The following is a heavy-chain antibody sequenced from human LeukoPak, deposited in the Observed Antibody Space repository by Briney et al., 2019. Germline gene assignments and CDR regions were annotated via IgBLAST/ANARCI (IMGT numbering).Heavy chain of an antibody. CDR1: GFTFSSYS. V-gene: IGHV3-21*01. D-gene: IGHD2-2*01. CDR2: ISSSNNYI. CDR3: ARVYCSSTRCAYYHYYYGMDV. J-gene: IGHJ6*02. Sequence: GGSLRLSCAASGFTFSSYSMNWVRQAPGKGLEWVSSISSSNNYIYYADSVKGRFTISRDNAKNSLYLQMNSLRAEDTAVYYCARVYCSSTRCAYYHYYYGMDVWGQGTTVTVSS.